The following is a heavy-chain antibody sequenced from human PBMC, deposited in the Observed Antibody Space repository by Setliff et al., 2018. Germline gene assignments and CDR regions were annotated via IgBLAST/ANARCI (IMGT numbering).Heavy chain of an antibody. J-gene: IGHJ3*01. V-gene: IGHV3-7*01. CDR1: GLSYSNDW. D-gene: IGHD4-4*01. Sequence: GGSLRLSCTASGLSYSNDWVSWVRQAPGKGLEWLASINPHGTEKYYADSVKGRFTVSRDLSMDTVFLQMDSLRAEDTALYYCGRDDDTTSHYSILNFWGQGTMVTVS. CDR2: INPHGTEK. CDR3: GRDDDTTSHYSILNF.